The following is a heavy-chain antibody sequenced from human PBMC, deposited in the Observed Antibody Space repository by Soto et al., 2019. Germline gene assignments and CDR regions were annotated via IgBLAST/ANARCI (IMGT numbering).Heavy chain of an antibody. CDR1: GFLFSSHG. J-gene: IGHJ4*02. Sequence: ASVKVSCKASGFLFSSHGVNWVRRARGQGLEWMGWIGGYNGNTNYAQKFQGRVTMTTDTSTNTAYMELRSLRSDDMAMYYCATWAGKASDFGGPFEYWGEGTPATVSS. CDR3: ATWAGKASDFGGPFEY. D-gene: IGHD4-17*01. V-gene: IGHV1-18*03. CDR2: IGGYNGNT.